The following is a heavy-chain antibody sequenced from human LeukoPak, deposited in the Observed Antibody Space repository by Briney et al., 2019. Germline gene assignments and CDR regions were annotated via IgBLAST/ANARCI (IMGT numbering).Heavy chain of an antibody. CDR2: ISGSGGST. CDR3: ANRKYYYDSSGPESS. J-gene: IGHJ4*02. CDR1: GFTFSSYA. Sequence: QSGGSLRLSCAASGFTFSSYAMSWVRQAPGKGLEWVSAISGSGGSTYYADSVKGRFTISRDNSKNTLYLQMNSPRAEDTAVYYCANRKYYYDSSGPESSWGQGTLVTVSS. V-gene: IGHV3-23*01. D-gene: IGHD3-22*01.